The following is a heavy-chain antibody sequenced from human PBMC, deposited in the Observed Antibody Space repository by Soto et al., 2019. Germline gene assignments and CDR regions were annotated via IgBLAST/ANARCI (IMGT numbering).Heavy chain of an antibody. Sequence: QVQLVQSGAEVKKPGSSVKVSCKASGGTFSSYAISWVRQAPGQGLEWMGGIIPIFGTANYAQKFQGRGTITADESTSTAYMELSSLRSEDTAVYYCARVLDCSSTSCYNLYGMDVWGQGTTVTVSS. CDR2: IIPIFGTA. D-gene: IGHD2-2*02. V-gene: IGHV1-69*01. CDR1: GGTFSSYA. J-gene: IGHJ6*02. CDR3: ARVLDCSSTSCYNLYGMDV.